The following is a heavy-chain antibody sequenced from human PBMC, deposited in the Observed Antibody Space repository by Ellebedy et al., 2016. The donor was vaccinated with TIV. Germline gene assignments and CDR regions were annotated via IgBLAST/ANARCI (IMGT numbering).Heavy chain of an antibody. CDR2: MNPSGGST. Sequence: ASVKVSCKASGYTFTSYYMHWVRQAPGQGLEWMGIMNPSGGSTRYAQKFQGRVTMTRDTSTSTVYMELNSLRSEDTAVYYCARALRFLEWLRNDAAMDVWGQGTTVTVSS. J-gene: IGHJ6*02. CDR1: GYTFTSYY. V-gene: IGHV1-46*01. D-gene: IGHD3-3*01. CDR3: ARALRFLEWLRNDAAMDV.